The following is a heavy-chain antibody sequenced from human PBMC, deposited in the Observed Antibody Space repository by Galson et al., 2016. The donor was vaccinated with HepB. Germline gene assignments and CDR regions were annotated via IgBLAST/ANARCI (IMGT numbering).Heavy chain of an antibody. Sequence: SLRLSCAASGFTLSTYWMHWVRQAPGKGLVWVSRITSDGSRPRYADSVKGRFTISRDNAKNTLYLQMNSLRVEDTAVYYCARDLETEARGIDYWGQGTLVTVSS. J-gene: IGHJ4*02. D-gene: IGHD1-1*01. CDR1: GFTLSTYW. CDR3: ARDLETEARGIDY. V-gene: IGHV3-74*01. CDR2: ITSDGSRP.